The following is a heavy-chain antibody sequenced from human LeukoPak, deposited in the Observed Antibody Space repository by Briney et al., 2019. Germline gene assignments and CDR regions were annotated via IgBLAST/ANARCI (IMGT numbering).Heavy chain of an antibody. J-gene: IGHJ5*02. D-gene: IGHD4-17*01. CDR1: GFTFSSYG. Sequence: GGTLRLSCAASGFTFSSYGMHWVCQAPGKGREGVAVISYDGSNKYYADSVKGRFTISRDNSNSTLYLQMNSLRAEDTAVYYCARDSIAGDYGDYEGLRVNWFDPWGQGTLVTVSA. CDR3: ARDSIAGDYGDYEGLRVNWFDP. V-gene: IGHV3-33*01. CDR2: ISYDGSNK.